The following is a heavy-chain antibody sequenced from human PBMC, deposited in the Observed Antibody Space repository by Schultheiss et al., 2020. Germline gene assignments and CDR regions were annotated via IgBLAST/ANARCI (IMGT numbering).Heavy chain of an antibody. D-gene: IGHD5-18*01. CDR3: ARDLGGYSYGLNY. J-gene: IGHJ4*02. V-gene: IGHV4-59*01. CDR2: IYYSGST. CDR1: GGSISSYY. Sequence: SETLSLTCTVSGGSISSYYWSWIRQPPGKGLEWIRSIYYSGSTNYNPSLKSRVTISVDTSKNQFSLKLSSVTAADTAVYYCARDLGGYSYGLNYWGQGTLVTVSS.